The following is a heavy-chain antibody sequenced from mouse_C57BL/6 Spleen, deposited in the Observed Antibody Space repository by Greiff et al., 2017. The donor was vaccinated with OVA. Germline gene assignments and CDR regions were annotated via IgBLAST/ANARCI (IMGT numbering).Heavy chain of an antibody. CDR3: ARSRDGGAMDY. CDR2: IDPANGNT. V-gene: IGHV14-3*01. J-gene: IGHJ4*01. CDR1: GFNIKNTY. D-gene: IGHD3-3*01. Sequence: EVQLQESVAELVRPGASVKLSCTASGFNIKNTYMHWVKQRPEQGLEWIGRIDPANGNTKYDTKFQGKATITADPSSNTADLQLSSLTSEDTAIYYCARSRDGGAMDYWGQGTSVTVSS.